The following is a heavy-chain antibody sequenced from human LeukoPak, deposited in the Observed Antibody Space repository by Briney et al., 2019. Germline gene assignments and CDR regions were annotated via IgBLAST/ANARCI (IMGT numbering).Heavy chain of an antibody. Sequence: PSETLSLTCIVSGGSISPNYWTWIRQSPRKGLEWIGYIYYSGSSDYNPSLTRRVTFSLDSSTNQFSLNLTSVPAADTAVSYCARGRLSDYPFWSGYKELDYWGQGPLVTVSS. CDR1: GGSISPNY. D-gene: IGHD3-3*01. CDR3: ARGRLSDYPFWSGYKELDY. J-gene: IGHJ4*02. V-gene: IGHV4-59*01. CDR2: IYYSGSS.